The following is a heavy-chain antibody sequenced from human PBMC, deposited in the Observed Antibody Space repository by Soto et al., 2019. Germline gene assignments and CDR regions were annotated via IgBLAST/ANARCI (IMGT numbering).Heavy chain of an antibody. V-gene: IGHV3-30-3*01. CDR1: GFTFSSYA. D-gene: IGHD2-21*02. J-gene: IGHJ4*02. CDR3: ARRSYCGGDCDLVETIPYFDS. Sequence: QVQLVESGGGVVQPGRSLRLSCAASGFTFSSYAMHWVRQAPGKGLEWVAVISSDGSNKYYADSVKGRFTISRDNSKNTLYLQMNSLRAEDTAVYYCARRSYCGGDCDLVETIPYFDSWGQGTLVTVSS. CDR2: ISSDGSNK.